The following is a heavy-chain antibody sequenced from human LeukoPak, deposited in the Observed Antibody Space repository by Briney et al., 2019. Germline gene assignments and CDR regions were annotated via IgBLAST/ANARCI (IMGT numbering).Heavy chain of an antibody. V-gene: IGHV1-8*03. D-gene: IGHD1-1*01. Sequence: ASVKVSCKASGYTFTNYHINWVRQATGQELEWMGWMNPNNGDSGYAQKFQGRVTITRDTSISTSYMELRSLRSDDTAVYFCAITTSFTASGYDYWGQGTLVTVSS. CDR1: GYTFTNYH. J-gene: IGHJ4*02. CDR2: MNPNNGDS. CDR3: AITTSFTASGYDY.